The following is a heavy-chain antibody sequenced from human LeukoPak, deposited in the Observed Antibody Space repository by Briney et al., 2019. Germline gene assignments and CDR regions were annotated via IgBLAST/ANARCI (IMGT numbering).Heavy chain of an antibody. CDR2: INPSGGST. D-gene: IGHD3-22*01. V-gene: IGHV1-46*01. J-gene: IGHJ5*02. Sequence: GASVKVSCKASGYSFTTYHIHWVRQAPGQGLEWMGIINPSGGSTRYAQKFQGRVTMTRDTSTSTVYMELSSLRSDDTAVYYCARGGYYDSSGSFDPWGQGTLVTVSS. CDR1: GYSFTTYH. CDR3: ARGGYYDSSGSFDP.